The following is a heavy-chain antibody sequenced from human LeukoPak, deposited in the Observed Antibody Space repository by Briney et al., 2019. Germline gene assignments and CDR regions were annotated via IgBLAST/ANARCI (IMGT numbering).Heavy chain of an antibody. CDR2: IYYSGST. J-gene: IGHJ3*02. D-gene: IGHD3-10*01. V-gene: IGHV4-39*07. CDR1: GGSISSSSYY. Sequence: PSETLSLTCTVSGGSISSSSYYWGWIRQPPGKGLEWIGSIYYSGSTYYNPSLKSRVTISVDTSKNQFSLKLSSVTAADTAVYYCARGGSSMVRGLRNAFDIWGQGTMVTVSS. CDR3: ARGGSSMVRGLRNAFDI.